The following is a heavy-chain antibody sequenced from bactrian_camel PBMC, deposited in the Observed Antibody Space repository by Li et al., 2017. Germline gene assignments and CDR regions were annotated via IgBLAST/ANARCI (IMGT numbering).Heavy chain of an antibody. CDR3: AAGDDHRLGLRLETSDYRY. J-gene: IGHJ6*01. CDR2: VGSGRGIK. CDR1: RTKAR. D-gene: IGHD1*01. Sequence: QLVESGGGSVQAGGSLKLTCIASRTKARMGWFREAPGKFREGVAVVGSGRGIKFYADSVKGRFTITQDIIKGAVYLQMNNLTSEDSAMYYCAAGDDHRLGLRLETSDYRYWGQGTQVTVS. V-gene: IGHV3S40*01.